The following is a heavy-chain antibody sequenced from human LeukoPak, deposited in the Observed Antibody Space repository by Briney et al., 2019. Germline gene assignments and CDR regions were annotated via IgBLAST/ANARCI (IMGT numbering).Heavy chain of an antibody. CDR1: GYTFTSYW. Sequence: GESLKISCRGFGYTFTSYWIGWVRQLPGKGLEWMGIIWPDDSDTRYSPSFQGQVTISADKSISTAYLQWSSLKASDTAMYYCARHLGYSGSYENWFDPWGQGTLVTVSS. CDR2: IWPDDSDT. D-gene: IGHD1-26*01. CDR3: ARHLGYSGSYENWFDP. J-gene: IGHJ5*02. V-gene: IGHV5-51*01.